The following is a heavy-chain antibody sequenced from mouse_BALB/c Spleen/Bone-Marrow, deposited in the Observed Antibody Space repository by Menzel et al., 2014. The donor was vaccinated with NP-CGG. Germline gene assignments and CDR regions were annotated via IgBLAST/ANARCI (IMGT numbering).Heavy chain of an antibody. CDR2: INPGSRST. CDR3: ARRTTGVAPFDY. D-gene: IGHD1-1*01. Sequence: VKLVESGAELARPGTSVKVSCKASGYAFTNYLIEWVKQRPGQGLEWIGVINPGSRSTNYNEKFKGEATLTADKSSSTAYMQLSSLTSDDSAVYFCARRTTGVAPFDYWGQGTTLTVSS. J-gene: IGHJ2*01. V-gene: IGHV1-54*03. CDR1: GYAFTNYL.